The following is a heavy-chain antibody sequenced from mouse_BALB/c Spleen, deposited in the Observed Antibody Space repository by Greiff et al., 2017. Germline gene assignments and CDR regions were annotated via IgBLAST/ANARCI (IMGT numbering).Heavy chain of an antibody. D-gene: IGHD1-2*01. Sequence: EVQGVESGGGLVKPGGSLKLSCAASGFAFSSYDMSWVRQTPEKRLEWVAYISSGGGSTYYPDTVKGRFTISRDNAKNTLYLQMSSLKSEDTAMYYCARQGTTAFDYWGQGTTLTVSS. CDR1: GFAFSSYD. CDR2: ISSGGGST. J-gene: IGHJ2*01. CDR3: ARQGTTAFDY. V-gene: IGHV5-12-1*01.